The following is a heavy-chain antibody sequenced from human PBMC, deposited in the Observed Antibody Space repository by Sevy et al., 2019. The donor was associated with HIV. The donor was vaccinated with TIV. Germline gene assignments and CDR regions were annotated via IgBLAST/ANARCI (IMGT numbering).Heavy chain of an antibody. J-gene: IGHJ6*02. CDR1: GISFNNYG. CDR2: ISYDGTNQ. V-gene: IGHV3-30*18. Sequence: GGSLRLSCAASGISFNNYGMHWVRRAPGKGLEWLAVISYDGTNQYYTDSVKGRFTISRDDSKNRLYLQMNSLRVEDTAVYYCAQVGGSKWELFEFYAIHVWGQGTTVTVSS. CDR3: AQVGGSKWELFEFYAIHV. D-gene: IGHD1-26*01.